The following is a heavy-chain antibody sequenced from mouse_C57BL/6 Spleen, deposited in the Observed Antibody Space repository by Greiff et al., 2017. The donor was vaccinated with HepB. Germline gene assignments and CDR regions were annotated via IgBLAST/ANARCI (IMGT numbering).Heavy chain of an antibody. CDR1: GYTFTSYG. J-gene: IGHJ1*03. D-gene: IGHD1-1*01. CDR3: ARWFTTVVARNFDV. Sequence: VQLQESGAELARPGASVKLSCKASGYTFTSYGISWVKQRTGQGLEWIGEIYPRSGNTYYNEKLKGKVTLTADKTSSTAYMELRSLTYEDAAVYFCARWFTTVVARNFDVWGTGTTVTVSS. CDR2: IYPRSGNT. V-gene: IGHV1-81*01.